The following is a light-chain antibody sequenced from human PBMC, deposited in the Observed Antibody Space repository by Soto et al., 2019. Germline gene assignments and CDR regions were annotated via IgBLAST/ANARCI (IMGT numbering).Light chain of an antibody. CDR1: QNLGKW. CDR3: QQYEHSYS. Sequence: IQLTQSPSCVSASVGDRVAITCRASQNLGKWLAWYQHKAVEAPKLLVFDASNLQDGVPSRFYGTGSGTEFTITISGLQPADFGTYYCQQYEHSYSFGQGP. CDR2: DAS. V-gene: IGKV1-5*01. J-gene: IGKJ2*01.